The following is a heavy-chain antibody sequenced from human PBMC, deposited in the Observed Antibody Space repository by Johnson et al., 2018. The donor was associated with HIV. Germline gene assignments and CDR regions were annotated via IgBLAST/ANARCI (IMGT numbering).Heavy chain of an antibody. CDR3: AKGATRYKTDGSKHDGAFDV. V-gene: IGHV3-9*01. CDR1: GFTFDDYA. CDR2: ISWNSGSI. J-gene: IGHJ3*01. D-gene: IGHD1-26*01. Sequence: EVQLVESGGGSVQPGRSLRLSCAASGFTFDDYAMHWVRQAPVKGLEWVSGISWNSGSIGHADSVKGRFTISRDNAKNSLHLQMSSLRAEDTALYYCAKGATRYKTDGSKHDGAFDVWGQGTMVTVSS.